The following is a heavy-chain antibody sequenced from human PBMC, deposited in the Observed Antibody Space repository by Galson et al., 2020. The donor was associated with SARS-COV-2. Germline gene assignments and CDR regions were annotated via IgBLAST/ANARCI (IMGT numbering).Heavy chain of an antibody. J-gene: IGHJ4*02. Sequence: GASLKISCEASGFTFSVYEIRWVRQAPGKGLECISHISSDVYTLPYADSVRGRFTVSRDNASNSLFLQMNSLSAEDTAVYYCAQVTGGHGQWGLTNWGQGTLVTVSS. CDR3: AQVTGGHGQWGLTN. CDR1: GFTFSVYE. V-gene: IGHV3-48*03. CDR2: ISSDVYTL. D-gene: IGHD2-15*01.